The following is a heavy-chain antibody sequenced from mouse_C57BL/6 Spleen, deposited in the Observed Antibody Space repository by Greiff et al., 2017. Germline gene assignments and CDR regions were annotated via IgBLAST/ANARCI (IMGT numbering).Heavy chain of an antibody. CDR1: GFSLTSYG. Sequence: VQLQQSGPGLVQPSQSLSITCTVSGFSLTSYGVHWVRQSPGKGLEWLGVIWRGGSTDYNAAFMSRLSISKDNSKSQVFFKMNSLQADDTAIYYCARSTVVATTSSYYAMDYWGQGTSVTVSS. CDR3: ARSTVVATTSSYYAMDY. CDR2: IWRGGST. J-gene: IGHJ4*01. D-gene: IGHD1-1*01. V-gene: IGHV2-5*01.